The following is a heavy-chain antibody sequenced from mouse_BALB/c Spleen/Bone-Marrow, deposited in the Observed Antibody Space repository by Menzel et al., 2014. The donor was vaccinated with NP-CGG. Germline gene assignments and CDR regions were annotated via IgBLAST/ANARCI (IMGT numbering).Heavy chain of an antibody. J-gene: IGHJ2*01. V-gene: IGHV5-6*02. CDR3: TRRPLQANSYFDC. Sequence: EVKLMESGGDLAKPGGSLKLSCVASGFTFSSYGMSWVRQTPDKRLEWVATISSGGSSTYYPASVKGRFTISRDNAKSTLYLQMSSLNSEDTAMYYCTRRPLQANSYFDCWGQGTTLTVSS. CDR1: GFTFSSYG. D-gene: IGHD3-2*02. CDR2: ISSGGSST.